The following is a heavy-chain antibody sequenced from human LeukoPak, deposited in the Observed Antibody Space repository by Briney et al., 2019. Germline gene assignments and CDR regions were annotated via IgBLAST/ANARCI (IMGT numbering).Heavy chain of an antibody. CDR3: ARERGYCSITSCPLFDY. CDR1: GGSFSGYY. D-gene: IGHD2-2*01. Sequence: SETLSLTCAVYGGSFSGYYWSWIRQPPGKGLEGIGEINHSGGTNYNPSLKSRVTISVDTSKNQFSLKLSSVTAADTAVYYCARERGYCSITSCPLFDYWGQGTLVTVSS. CDR2: INHSGGT. V-gene: IGHV4-34*01. J-gene: IGHJ4*02.